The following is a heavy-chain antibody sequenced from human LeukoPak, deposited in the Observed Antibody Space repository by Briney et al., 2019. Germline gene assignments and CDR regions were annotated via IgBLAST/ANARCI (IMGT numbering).Heavy chain of an antibody. CDR2: ISGSGVGT. D-gene: IGHD6-13*01. CDR1: GFTFSSYA. Sequence: GGSLRLSCAASGFTFSSYAMSWVRQAPGKGLEWVSAISGSGVGTYYADSVKGWFTISRDNSKNTLYLQMNSLRAEDTAVYYCAKSITTDGKGWFDPWGQGTLVTVSS. J-gene: IGHJ5*02. V-gene: IGHV3-23*01. CDR3: AKSITTDGKGWFDP.